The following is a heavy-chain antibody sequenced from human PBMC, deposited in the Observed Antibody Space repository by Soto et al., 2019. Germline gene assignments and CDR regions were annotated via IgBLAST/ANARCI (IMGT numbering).Heavy chain of an antibody. CDR3: ASDRTSGGGYRRRWLDQ. V-gene: IGHV4-34*01. Sequence: SETLSLTCAVYGGSFSGYYWSWIRQPPWKGLEWIGEINHSGSTNYNPSLKSRVSISVDKSKNQFCLNLTSVTAADTAVYYCASDRTSGGGYRRRWLDQWGPGTMITVSS. CDR1: GGSFSGYY. D-gene: IGHD5-18*01. J-gene: IGHJ5*02. CDR2: INHSGST.